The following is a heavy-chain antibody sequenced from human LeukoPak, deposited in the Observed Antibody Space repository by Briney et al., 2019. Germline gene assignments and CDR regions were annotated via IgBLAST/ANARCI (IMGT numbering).Heavy chain of an antibody. CDR1: GGSFSGYY. J-gene: IGHJ4*02. Sequence: SGTLSLTCAVYGGSFSGYYWSWIRQPPGKGLEWIGEINHSGSTNYNPSLKSRVTISVDTSKNQFSLKLSSVTAADTAVYYCARARYSGSYNYWGQGTLVTVSS. CDR3: ARARYSGSYNY. CDR2: INHSGST. V-gene: IGHV4-34*01. D-gene: IGHD1-26*01.